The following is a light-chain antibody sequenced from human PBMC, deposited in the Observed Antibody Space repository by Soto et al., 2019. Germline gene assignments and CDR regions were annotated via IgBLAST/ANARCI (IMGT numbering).Light chain of an antibody. Sequence: DIQMTQSPSSLSASVGDRVTITCRASQSITGYLNWYQQKPGKVPKLLIYAASTLQSGVPSRFSGSGSGTDFTLTLSSLQAEDSATYYCQQSFIAPWKFGQGTKVDIK. CDR3: QQSFIAPWK. CDR2: AAS. J-gene: IGKJ1*01. CDR1: QSITGY. V-gene: IGKV1-39*01.